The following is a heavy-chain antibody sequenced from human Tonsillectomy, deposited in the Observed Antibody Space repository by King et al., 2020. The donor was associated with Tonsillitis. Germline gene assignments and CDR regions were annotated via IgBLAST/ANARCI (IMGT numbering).Heavy chain of an antibody. V-gene: IGHV3-23*04. J-gene: IGHJ6*02. CDR2: ISPSGGDT. Sequence: VQLVESGGGLLQPGGSLRLSCAASGFRFSNYAMAWVRQAPGKGLEWVSAISPSGGDTYYADSVKGRFIVFRDNSRNTLYLQMSGLRAEDTALYYYAKEFVSRQSLTLDIWGQGTTVTVSS. CDR3: AKEFVSRQSLTLDI. CDR1: GFRFSNYA. D-gene: IGHD4/OR15-4a*01.